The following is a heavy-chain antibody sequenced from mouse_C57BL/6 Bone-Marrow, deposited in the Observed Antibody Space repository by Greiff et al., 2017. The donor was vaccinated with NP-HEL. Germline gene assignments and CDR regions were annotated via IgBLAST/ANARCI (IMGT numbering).Heavy chain of an antibody. CDR1: GFTFSSYG. CDR3: AGRGDDYDY. V-gene: IGHV5-6*01. CDR2: ISSGGSYT. D-gene: IGHD2-4*01. J-gene: IGHJ2*01. Sequence: EVHLVESGGDLVKPGGSLKLSCAASGFTFSSYGMSWVRQTPDKRLEWVATISSGGSYTYYPDSVKGRFTISRDNAKNTLYLQMSSLKSEDTAMYYCAGRGDDYDYWGQGTTLTVSS.